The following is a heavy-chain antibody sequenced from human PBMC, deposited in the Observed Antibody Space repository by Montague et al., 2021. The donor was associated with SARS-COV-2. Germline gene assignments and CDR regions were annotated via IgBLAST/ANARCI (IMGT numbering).Heavy chain of an antibody. CDR2: IYYSGST. CDR1: GGSISSSSYY. V-gene: IGHV4-39*01. Sequence: SETLSLTCTVPGGSISSSSYYWGWLRQPPGKGLEWIGSIYYSGSTYYNPSLKSRVTISVDTSKNQFSLKLSSVTAADTAVYYCARQENSSGWFKPDAFDIWGQGTMVTVSS. J-gene: IGHJ3*02. D-gene: IGHD6-19*01. CDR3: ARQENSSGWFKPDAFDI.